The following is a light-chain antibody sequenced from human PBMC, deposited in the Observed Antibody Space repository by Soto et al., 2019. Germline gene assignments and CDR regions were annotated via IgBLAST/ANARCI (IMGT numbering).Light chain of an antibody. V-gene: IGKV3-20*01. J-gene: IGKJ2*01. CDR1: QSVSNNY. Sequence: EIVLTQSPGTLSLSPGERATLSCRASQSVSNNYLAWYQQKPGQAPRLLISDASSRATGIPDRFSGSGSGTDFTLTISRLEPEDFAVYYCHQFGSSLPYTFGQGTKLEIK. CDR3: HQFGSSLPYT. CDR2: DAS.